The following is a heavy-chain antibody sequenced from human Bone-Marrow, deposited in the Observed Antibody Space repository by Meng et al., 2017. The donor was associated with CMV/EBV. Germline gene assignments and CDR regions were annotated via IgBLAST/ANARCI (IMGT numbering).Heavy chain of an antibody. Sequence: GESLKISCEASGFTFSSYWMSWVRQAPGKGLEWVSITYSDGTTQYADSVKGRFTVSRDKSENTLYLHMKSLRGNGTAIYYCAMSDSGGRSFESWGQGTLVTVSS. CDR1: GFTFSSYW. J-gene: IGHJ4*02. D-gene: IGHD3-10*01. CDR2: TYSDGTT. V-gene: IGHV3-53*01. CDR3: AMSDSGGRSFES.